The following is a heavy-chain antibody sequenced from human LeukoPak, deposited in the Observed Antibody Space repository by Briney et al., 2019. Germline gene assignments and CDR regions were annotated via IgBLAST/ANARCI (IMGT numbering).Heavy chain of an antibody. CDR3: AKDSRLAWSSPVYFDY. V-gene: IGHV3-30-3*01. D-gene: IGHD3-3*01. Sequence: PGRSLRLSCAASGFTFSSYAMHWVRQAPGKGLEWVAVIPYDGSNKYYADSVKGRFTISRDNSKKTLYQQMNSLRPEDTAVYYCAKDSRLAWSSPVYFDYWGQGTLVTVSS. CDR2: IPYDGSNK. CDR1: GFTFSSYA. J-gene: IGHJ4*02.